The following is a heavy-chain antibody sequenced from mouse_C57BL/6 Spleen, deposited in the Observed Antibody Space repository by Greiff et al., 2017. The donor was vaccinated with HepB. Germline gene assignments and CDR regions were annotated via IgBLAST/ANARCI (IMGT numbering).Heavy chain of an antibody. D-gene: IGHD1-1*01. CDR2: ISSGGDYI. V-gene: IGHV5-9-1*02. Sequence: EVPLVESGAGLVKPGGSLKLSCAASGFPFSSYAMSWVRQTPEKRLEWVAYISSGGDYIYYADTVKGRFTISRDNARNTLYLQMSSLKSEDTAMYYCTRDLIYYYGSSYDYYAMDYWGQGTSVTVSS. CDR1: GFPFSSYA. CDR3: TRDLIYYYGSSYDYYAMDY. J-gene: IGHJ4*01.